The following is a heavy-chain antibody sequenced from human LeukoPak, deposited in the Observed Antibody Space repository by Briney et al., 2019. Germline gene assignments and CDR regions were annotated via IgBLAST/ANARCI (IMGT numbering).Heavy chain of an antibody. CDR1: GGSISNYY. J-gene: IGHJ4*02. D-gene: IGHD3-16*01. Sequence: SETLSLTCTVSGGSISNYYWSWIRQPPGKGLEWIGYIYYSGSTSYNPSLKSRVTMSVDTSKNQFSLKLSSMTAADTAVYYCARHEEGEFDYWGWGTLVTVSS. CDR2: IYYSGST. CDR3: ARHEEGEFDY. V-gene: IGHV4-59*01.